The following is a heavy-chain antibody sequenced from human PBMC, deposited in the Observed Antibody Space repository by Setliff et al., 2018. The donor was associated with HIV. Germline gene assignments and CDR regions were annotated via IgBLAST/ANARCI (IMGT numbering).Heavy chain of an antibody. V-gene: IGHV4-59*11. CDR3: AREAYFFASGTYYFDS. D-gene: IGHD3-10*01. CDR1: GGSISSHY. CDR2: IHYSGST. J-gene: IGHJ4*02. Sequence: NPSETLSLTCTVSGGSISSHYWSWIRQPPGKGLEWIGSIHYSGSTNYNPSLKSRVTISVDTSKNQFSLKLSSVTAADTALYFCAREAYFFASGTYYFDSWGQGTLVTVSS.